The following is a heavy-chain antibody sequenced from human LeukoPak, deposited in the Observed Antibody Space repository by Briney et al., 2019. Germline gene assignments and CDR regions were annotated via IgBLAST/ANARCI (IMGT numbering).Heavy chain of an antibody. CDR1: GGSFSGYY. CDR3: ARGGYYYGSGRFYYYYYMDV. CDR2: INHSGST. V-gene: IGHV4-34*01. J-gene: IGHJ6*03. Sequence: PSETLSLTCAVYGGSFSGYYWSWIRQPPGKGLEWIGEINHSGSTNYNPSLKSRVTISVDTSKNQFSLKLSSVTAADTAVYYCARGGYYYGSGRFYYYYYMDVWGKGTTVTVSS. D-gene: IGHD3-10*01.